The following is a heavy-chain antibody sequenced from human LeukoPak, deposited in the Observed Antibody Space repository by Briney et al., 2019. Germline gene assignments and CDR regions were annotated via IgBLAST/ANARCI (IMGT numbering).Heavy chain of an antibody. Sequence: SETLSLTCTVPGGSISSYYWSWIRQPPGKGLEWIGCIYYSGTTNYNPSLKSRVTISGDTSKNQLSLKLNSVTAADTAVYYCARSTPVTNWFDPWGQGTLVTVSS. CDR2: IYYSGTT. V-gene: IGHV4-59*01. CDR3: ARSTPVTNWFDP. CDR1: GGSISSYY. J-gene: IGHJ5*02. D-gene: IGHD4-11*01.